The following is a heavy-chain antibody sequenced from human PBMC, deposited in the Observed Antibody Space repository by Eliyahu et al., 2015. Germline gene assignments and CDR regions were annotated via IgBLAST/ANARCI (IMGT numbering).Heavy chain of an antibody. D-gene: IGHD2-2*01. CDR3: ARVLVVPAAMFYYYYGMDV. CDR1: GFTFXXXE. CDR2: ISSSGSTI. Sequence: EVQLVESGGGLVQPGGSLRLXCAASGFTFXXXEMNWVRQAPGKGLEGVSYISSSGSTIYYADSVKGRFTISRDNAKNSLYLQMNSLRAEDTAVYYCARVLVVPAAMFYYYYGMDVWGQGTTVTVSS. V-gene: IGHV3-48*03. J-gene: IGHJ6*02.